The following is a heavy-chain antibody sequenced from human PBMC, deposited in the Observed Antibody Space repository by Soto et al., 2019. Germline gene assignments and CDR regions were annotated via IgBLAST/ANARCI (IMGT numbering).Heavy chain of an antibody. CDR1: GFTFSSYA. Sequence: EVQLLESGGGLVQPGGSLRLSCAASGFTFSSYAMSWVRQAPGKGLEWVSAISGSDGSTYYADSVKGRFTISRDNSKNTLYLQMNSLRAEDTAVYYSAKDGSDFWRGYRPYGYFDLWGRGTLVTVSS. D-gene: IGHD3-3*01. J-gene: IGHJ2*01. CDR2: ISGSDGST. CDR3: AKDGSDFWRGYRPYGYFDL. V-gene: IGHV3-23*01.